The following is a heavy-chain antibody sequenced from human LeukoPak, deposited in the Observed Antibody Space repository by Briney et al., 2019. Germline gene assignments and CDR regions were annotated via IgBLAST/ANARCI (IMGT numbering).Heavy chain of an antibody. V-gene: IGHV3-30-3*01. D-gene: IGHD3-22*01. CDR2: ISYDGSNK. Sequence: GGSLRLSCAASGFTFSSYAMHWVRQAPGKGLEWVAVISYDGSNKYYADSVKGRFTISRDNAKNSLYLQMNSLRAEDTAVYYCARERDRSSAYYGYWGQGTLVTVSS. J-gene: IGHJ4*02. CDR1: GFTFSSYA. CDR3: ARERDRSSAYYGY.